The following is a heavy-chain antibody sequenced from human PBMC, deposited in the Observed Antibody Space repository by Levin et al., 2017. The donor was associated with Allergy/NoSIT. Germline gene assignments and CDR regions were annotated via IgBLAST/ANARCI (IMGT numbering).Heavy chain of an antibody. D-gene: IGHD6-6*01. CDR2: IYYSGST. V-gene: IGHV4-31*11. CDR3: ARRSSSSCWRGVFDH. CDR1: GGSINSGSYY. Sequence: SETLSLTCAVSGGSINSGSYYWSWVRQHPGTGLDLIGYIYYSGSTYYRPYLKSRLTISLDMSKNHFSLNLTSVTAADSAMYYCARRSSSSCWRGVFDHWGPGALVTVSS. J-gene: IGHJ4*02.